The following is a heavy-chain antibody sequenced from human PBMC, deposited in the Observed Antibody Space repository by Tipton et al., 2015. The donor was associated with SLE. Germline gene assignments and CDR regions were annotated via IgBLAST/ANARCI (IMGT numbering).Heavy chain of an antibody. Sequence: SLRLSCAASGFTFSSYAMHWVRQAPGKGLEWVAVISYDGSNKYYADSVKGRFTISRDNSKNTLYLQMNSLRAEDTAVYYCAADLDPWGQGTLVTVSS. V-gene: IGHV3-30-3*01. CDR2: ISYDGSNK. CDR3: AADLDP. CDR1: GFTFSSYA. J-gene: IGHJ5*02.